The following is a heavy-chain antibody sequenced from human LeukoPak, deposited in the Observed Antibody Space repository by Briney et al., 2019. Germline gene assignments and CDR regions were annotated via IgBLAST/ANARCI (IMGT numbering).Heavy chain of an antibody. D-gene: IGHD6-13*01. V-gene: IGHV3-30-3*01. Sequence: GGSLRLSCAASGFRFIGFAMHWVRQSPGKGLEWVSIISYDESTHYADSVKGRFIISRDNSQNKVYLQINSLRTEDTAVYYCASGSSSWEFYGMDVWGQGTTVIVSS. J-gene: IGHJ6*02. CDR3: ASGSSSWEFYGMDV. CDR2: ISYDEST. CDR1: GFRFIGFA.